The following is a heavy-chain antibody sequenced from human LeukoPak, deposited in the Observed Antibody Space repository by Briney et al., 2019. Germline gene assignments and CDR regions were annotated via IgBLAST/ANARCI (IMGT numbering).Heavy chain of an antibody. V-gene: IGHV3-15*01. CDR2: IKSKTDGGTT. CDR1: GFTFSNAW. Sequence: GGSLRLSCAASGFTFSNAWMSLVRQAPGKGLEWVGRIKSKTDGGTTDYAAPVKGRFTISRDDSKNTLYLQMNSLKTEDTAVYYCTTDLDFWSGYSVYWGQGTLVTVSS. J-gene: IGHJ4*02. CDR3: TTDLDFWSGYSVY. D-gene: IGHD3-3*01.